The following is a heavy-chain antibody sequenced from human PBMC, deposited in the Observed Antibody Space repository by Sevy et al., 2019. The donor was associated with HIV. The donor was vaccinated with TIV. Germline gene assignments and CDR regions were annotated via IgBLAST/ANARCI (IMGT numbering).Heavy chain of an antibody. D-gene: IGHD2-21*02. CDR1: GFTFSSYA. V-gene: IGHV3-30-3*01. CDR3: TRPMTQFYYYGMDV. CDR2: ISYDGSNK. J-gene: IGHJ6*02. Sequence: GGSLRLSCTASGFTFSSYAMHWVRQAPGKGLEWVAVISYDGSNKYYADSVKGRFTISRDNSKNTLYLQMNSLRAEDTAVYYCTRPMTQFYYYGMDVWGQGTTVTVSS.